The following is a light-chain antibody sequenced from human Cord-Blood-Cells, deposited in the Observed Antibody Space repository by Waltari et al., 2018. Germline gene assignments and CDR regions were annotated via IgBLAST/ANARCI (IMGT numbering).Light chain of an antibody. V-gene: IGKV3-15*01. CDR3: QQRSNWPREWT. CDR1: QSVSSN. CDR2: GAS. J-gene: IGKJ1*01. Sequence: EIVMTQSPATLSVSPGERATLSCRASQSVSSNLAWYQQKPGQAPRLLIYGASTRASGIPTRFSGSGSGTEFTLTISSLQSEDFAVYYCQQRSNWPREWTFGQGTKVEIK.